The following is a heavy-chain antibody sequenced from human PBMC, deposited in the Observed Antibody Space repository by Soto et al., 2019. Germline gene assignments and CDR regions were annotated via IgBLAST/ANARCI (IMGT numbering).Heavy chain of an antibody. V-gene: IGHV3-64D*06. D-gene: IGHD2-21*01. CDR2: ITSEGGST. J-gene: IGHJ5*02. CDR1: GFTFSYYA. Sequence: GVSLRLSCAATGFTFSYYAMHWVRQAPGKGLEYVSSITSEGGSTYYSDSVKGRFTVSRANSKNTLYLHMISLRPDDTAVYYCVKAAIATRTAWFDPWGQGTLVTVSS. CDR3: VKAAIATRTAWFDP.